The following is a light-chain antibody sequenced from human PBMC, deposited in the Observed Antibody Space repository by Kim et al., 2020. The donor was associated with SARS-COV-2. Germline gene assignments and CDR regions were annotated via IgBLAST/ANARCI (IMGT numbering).Light chain of an antibody. Sequence: DIQMTQSPSSLSASVGDRVTITCRASQDISSYLDWYQQKPGTAPKVLIYAASTLQTGVPSRFSGRGSGTDFTFTISSLQPEDFATYYCQQYYSPPYTFGQGTKLEI. V-gene: IGKV1-33*01. J-gene: IGKJ2*01. CDR3: QQYYSPPYT. CDR1: QDISSY. CDR2: AAS.